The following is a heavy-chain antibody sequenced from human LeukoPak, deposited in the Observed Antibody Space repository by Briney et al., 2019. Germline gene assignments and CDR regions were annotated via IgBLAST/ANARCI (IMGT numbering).Heavy chain of an antibody. V-gene: IGHV3-21*04. CDR3: AKGYYGDYTPFDY. Sequence: GGSLRLSCAASGFTFSSYAMHWVRQAPGKGLEWVSSISSSSSYIYYADSVKGRFTISRDNAKNSLYLQMNSLRAEDTAVYYCAKGYYGDYTPFDYWGQGTLVTVSS. D-gene: IGHD4-17*01. J-gene: IGHJ4*02. CDR1: GFTFSSYA. CDR2: ISSSSSYI.